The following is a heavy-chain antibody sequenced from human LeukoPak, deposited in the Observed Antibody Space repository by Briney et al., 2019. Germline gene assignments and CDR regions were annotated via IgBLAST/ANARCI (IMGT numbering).Heavy chain of an antibody. V-gene: IGHV3-64D*06. CDR3: AKDRFEWELLVPSFDY. J-gene: IGHJ4*02. Sequence: GGSLRLSCSASGFTFSSYSIHWVRQAPGKGLEYVSVINNNGGKTYYADSVKGRFTVSRDNSKNTLYLQMNSLKTEDTAVYYCAKDRFEWELLVPSFDYWGQGTLVTVSS. CDR1: GFTFSSYS. D-gene: IGHD1-26*01. CDR2: INNNGGKT.